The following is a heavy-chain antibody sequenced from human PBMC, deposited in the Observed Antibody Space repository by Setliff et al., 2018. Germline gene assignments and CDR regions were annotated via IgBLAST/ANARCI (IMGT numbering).Heavy chain of an antibody. J-gene: IGHJ4*02. D-gene: IGHD3-3*01. V-gene: IGHV4-39*01. CDR2: IYYSGST. Sequence: PSETLSLTCTVSGGSISSSSYYWGWIRQPPGKGLEWIGSIYYSGSTYYNPSLXXXXTXXXXXXXXXXXXXXXXXXXXXTAVYYCARRETYYNFWSGYYAYWGQGTLVTVSS. CDR1: GGSISSSSYY. CDR3: ARRETYYNFWSGYYAY.